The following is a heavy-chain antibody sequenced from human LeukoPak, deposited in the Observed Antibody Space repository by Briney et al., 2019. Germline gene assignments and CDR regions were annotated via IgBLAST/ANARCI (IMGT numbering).Heavy chain of an antibody. J-gene: IGHJ4*02. V-gene: IGHV1-2*02. CDR3: ARGWIAAWELLV. D-gene: IGHD1-26*01. Sequence: GASVKVSCKASGYTFTGYYMHWVRQAPGQGLEWTGWINPNSGGTNYAQKFQGRVTMTRDTSISTAYMDLGRLRSDDTAVYYCARGWIAAWELLVWGQGTLVTVSS. CDR1: GYTFTGYY. CDR2: INPNSGGT.